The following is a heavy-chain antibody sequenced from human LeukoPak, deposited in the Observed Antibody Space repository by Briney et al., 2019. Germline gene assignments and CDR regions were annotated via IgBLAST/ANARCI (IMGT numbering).Heavy chain of an antibody. CDR2: IIPIFGTA. J-gene: IGHJ4*02. CDR3: ARNLGSGYHWIAGYDY. Sequence: ASVKVSCKASGGTFSSYAISWVRQAPGQGLEWMGRIIPIFGTANYAQKFQGRVTITTDESTSTAYMELSSLRSEDTAVYYCARNLGSGYHWIAGYDYWGQGTLVTVSS. CDR1: GGTFSSYA. V-gene: IGHV1-69*05. D-gene: IGHD5-12*01.